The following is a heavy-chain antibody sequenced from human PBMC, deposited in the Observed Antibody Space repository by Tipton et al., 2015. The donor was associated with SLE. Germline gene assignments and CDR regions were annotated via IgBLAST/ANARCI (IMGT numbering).Heavy chain of an antibody. CDR1: GGSLSGYY. CDR2: INHSGST. J-gene: IGHJ4*02. CDR3: ARVRTRVGITIFGVARGYYFDY. D-gene: IGHD3-3*01. Sequence: TLSLTCAVSGGSLSGYYWSWIRQPPGKGLEWIGEINHSGSTNYNPSLKSRVTISVDTSKNQFSLKLSPVTAADTAVYYCARVRTRVGITIFGVARGYYFDYWGQGTLVTVSS. V-gene: IGHV4-34*01.